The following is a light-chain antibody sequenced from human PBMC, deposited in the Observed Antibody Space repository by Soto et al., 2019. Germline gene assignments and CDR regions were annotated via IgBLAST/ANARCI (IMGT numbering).Light chain of an antibody. CDR1: QSISNW. CDR3: QHYNSYSEA. J-gene: IGKJ1*01. Sequence: DIQMTQSPSTLSASVGDRVTITCRASQSISNWLAWYQQKPGKAPKVLIYDASSLESGVPSRFSGSGSGTEFTLTISSLRPDDFATYYRQHYNSYSEAFGQGTKVDIK. CDR2: DAS. V-gene: IGKV1-5*01.